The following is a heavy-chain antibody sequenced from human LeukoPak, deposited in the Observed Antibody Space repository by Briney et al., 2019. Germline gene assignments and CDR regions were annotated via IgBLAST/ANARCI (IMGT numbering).Heavy chain of an antibody. CDR2: ISYDGSNK. D-gene: IGHD6-6*01. V-gene: IGHV3-30-3*01. CDR1: GFTFSSYA. CDR3: ARDYNSYLTQGWFDP. Sequence: GGSQRLSCAASGFTFSSYAMHWVRQAPGKGLEWVAVISYDGSNKYYADSVKGRFTISRDNSKNTLYLQMNSLRAEDTAVYYCARDYNSYLTQGWFDPWGQGTLVTVSS. J-gene: IGHJ5*02.